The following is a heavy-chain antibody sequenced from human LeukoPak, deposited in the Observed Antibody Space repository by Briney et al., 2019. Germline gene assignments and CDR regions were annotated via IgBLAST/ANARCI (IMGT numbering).Heavy chain of an antibody. CDR1: GYTFTNYI. J-gene: IGHJ4*02. D-gene: IGHD2-8*01. CDR3: ARGTYFDF. Sequence: ASVKVSCKASGYTFTNYIITWVRQAPGQGLEWVGWISAYNGNTDYAQKLQGRVTMTTEKSTNTAYMELRSLRSDDTAMYYCARGTYFDFWGQGTVVTVSS. V-gene: IGHV1-18*01. CDR2: ISAYNGNT.